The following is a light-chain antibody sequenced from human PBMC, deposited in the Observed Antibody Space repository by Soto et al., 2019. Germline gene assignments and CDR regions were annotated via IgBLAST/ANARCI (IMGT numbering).Light chain of an antibody. Sequence: DIQLTQSPSTLSASVGDRVTITCRASQSINSWLAWYQQRPGKAPKLLIYKASSLQSGVPSRFSGSGSGTEFTLTISRLQPDDFATYYCQQNDTYPHTFGQGTKLEIK. J-gene: IGKJ2*01. V-gene: IGKV1-5*03. CDR2: KAS. CDR1: QSINSW. CDR3: QQNDTYPHT.